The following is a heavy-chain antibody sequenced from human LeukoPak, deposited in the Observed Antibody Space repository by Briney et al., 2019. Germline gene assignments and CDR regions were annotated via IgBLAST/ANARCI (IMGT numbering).Heavy chain of an antibody. V-gene: IGHV3-30*04. D-gene: IGHD3-10*01. CDR2: ISYDGSNK. Sequence: PVGSLRLSCAASGFTFSSYAMHWVRQAPGKGLEWVAVISYDGSNKYYADSVKGRFTISRDNSKNTLYLQMNSLRAEDTAVYYCARPYGSGSEYYYYGMDVWGKGTTVTVSS. CDR1: GFTFSSYA. J-gene: IGHJ6*04. CDR3: ARPYGSGSEYYYYGMDV.